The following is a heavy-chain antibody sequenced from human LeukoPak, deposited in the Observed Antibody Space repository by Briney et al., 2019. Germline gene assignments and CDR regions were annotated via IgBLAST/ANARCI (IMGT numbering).Heavy chain of an antibody. CDR2: ISSSDSTT. V-gene: IGHV3-48*03. Sequence: AGSLRLSCAASEFTFSSYEMNWVRQAPGKGLEWVSYISSSDSTTYYADSVKGRFTISRDNAMNSLYLQMNSLRVEDTAVYYCARVLYDSSGYYLNYFDYWGQGTLVTVSS. D-gene: IGHD3-22*01. CDR1: EFTFSSYE. CDR3: ARVLYDSSGYYLNYFDY. J-gene: IGHJ4*02.